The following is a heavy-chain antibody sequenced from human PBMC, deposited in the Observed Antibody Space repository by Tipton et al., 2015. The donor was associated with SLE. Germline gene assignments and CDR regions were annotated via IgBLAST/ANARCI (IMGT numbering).Heavy chain of an antibody. CDR2: IYYSGST. CDR3: ARGGWIQLWSAFDI. D-gene: IGHD5-18*01. Sequence: TLSLTCAVYGGSFSGYYWSWIRQPPGKGLEWIGYIYYSGSTYYNPSLKSRVTISVDTSKNQFSLKLSSVTAADTAVYYCARGGWIQLWSAFDIWGQGTMVTVSS. V-gene: IGHV4-30-4*08. CDR1: GGSFSGYY. J-gene: IGHJ3*02.